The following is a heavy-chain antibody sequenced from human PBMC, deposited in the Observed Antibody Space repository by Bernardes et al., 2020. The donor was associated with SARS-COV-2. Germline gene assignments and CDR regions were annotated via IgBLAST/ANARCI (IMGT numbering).Heavy chain of an antibody. J-gene: IGHJ4*02. CDR1: GFTFSTYG. Sequence: GSLRLSCAASGFTFSTYGMSWVRQAPGKGLEWVSTITENDDNTYYLDSVKGRFTIARDSSKNTLYLQMNSLRADDTAVYYCAKEAIAVAGTSYYFDYWGQGTLVTVSS. D-gene: IGHD6-19*01. V-gene: IGHV3-23*01. CDR3: AKEAIAVAGTSYYFDY. CDR2: ITENDDNT.